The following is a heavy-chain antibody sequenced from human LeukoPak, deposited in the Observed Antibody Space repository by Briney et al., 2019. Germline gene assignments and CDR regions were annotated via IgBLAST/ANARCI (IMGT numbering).Heavy chain of an antibody. D-gene: IGHD3-10*01. Sequence: SETLSLTCTVSGVSISNYYWSWIRQPPGKGLEWIGYIYYSGSTNYNPSLQSRATISVDPSKSQFSLRLSSVTAADTAVYYCARDYFSSGFFDYWGQGILVTVSS. CDR3: ARDYFSSGFFDY. V-gene: IGHV4-59*01. CDR2: IYYSGST. J-gene: IGHJ4*02. CDR1: GVSISNYY.